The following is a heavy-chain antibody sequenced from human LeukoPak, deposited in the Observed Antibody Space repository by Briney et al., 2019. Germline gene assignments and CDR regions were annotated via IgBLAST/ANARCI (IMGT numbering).Heavy chain of an antibody. Sequence: GGSLRLSCAASGFTFEDFAMHWVRQAPGKGLEWVSLINWNGGTIAYADSVKGRFTISRDNARNSLYLQMNSLRPEDTALYYCAKDYCGGNSCFIDYWGQGTLVTVSS. V-gene: IGHV3-9*01. CDR3: AKDYCGGNSCFIDY. CDR2: INWNGGTI. D-gene: IGHD2-21*01. J-gene: IGHJ4*02. CDR1: GFTFEDFA.